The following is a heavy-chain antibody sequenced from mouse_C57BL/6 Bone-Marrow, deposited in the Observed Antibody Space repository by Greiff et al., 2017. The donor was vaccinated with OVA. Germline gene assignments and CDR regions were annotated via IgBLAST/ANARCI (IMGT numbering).Heavy chain of an antibody. V-gene: IGHV14-4*01. J-gene: IGHJ2*01. Sequence: VQLQQSGAELVRPGASVKLSCTASGFNIKDDYMHWVKQRPEQGLEWIGWIDPENGDTEYASKFQGKATITADTSSNTAYLQLSSLTSEDTAVYYCTYYGRSGDYWGQGTTLTVSS. CDR2: IDPENGDT. CDR1: GFNIKDDY. D-gene: IGHD1-1*01. CDR3: TYYGRSGDY.